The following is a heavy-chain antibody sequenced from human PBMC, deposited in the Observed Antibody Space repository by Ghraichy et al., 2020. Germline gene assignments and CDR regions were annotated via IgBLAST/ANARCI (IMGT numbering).Heavy chain of an antibody. Sequence: GGSLRLSCAASGFTFSSYAMSWVRQAPGKGLEWVSAISGSGGSTYYADYVKGRFTISRDKSKNTLYLQMNSLRAEDTAVYYCAKGAWFGDLSYAFDIWGQGTMVTVSS. V-gene: IGHV3-23*01. CDR3: AKGAWFGDLSYAFDI. CDR1: GFTFSSYA. CDR2: ISGSGGST. D-gene: IGHD3-10*01. J-gene: IGHJ3*02.